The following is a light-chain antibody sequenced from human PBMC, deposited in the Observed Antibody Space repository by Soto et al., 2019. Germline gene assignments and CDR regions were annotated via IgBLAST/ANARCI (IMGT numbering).Light chain of an antibody. CDR2: EVS. CDR3: SSYAGSYLFV. CDR1: SSDVGGYNY. V-gene: IGLV2-8*01. J-gene: IGLJ1*01. Sequence: QSALTQPPSASGSPGQSVTISCTGTSSDVGGYNYVSWYQQHPGKAPKLMIYEVSKRPSGVPDRFSGSKSGNTASPTVSGLQAEDEADYYCSSYAGSYLFVFGTGTKVTVL.